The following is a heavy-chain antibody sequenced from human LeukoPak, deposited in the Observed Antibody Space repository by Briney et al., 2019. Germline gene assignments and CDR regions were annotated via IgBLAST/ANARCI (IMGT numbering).Heavy chain of an antibody. CDR2: ISYDGSNK. J-gene: IGHJ3*02. Sequence: GGSLRLSCAASGFTFSSYAMHWVRQAPGKGLEWVAVISYDGSNKYYADSVKGRFTISRDNSKNTLYLQMNSLRAEDTAVYYCARLKDSGYAPAAFDIWGQGTMVTVSS. CDR1: GFTFSSYA. CDR3: ARLKDSGYAPAAFDI. D-gene: IGHD5-12*01. V-gene: IGHV3-30-3*01.